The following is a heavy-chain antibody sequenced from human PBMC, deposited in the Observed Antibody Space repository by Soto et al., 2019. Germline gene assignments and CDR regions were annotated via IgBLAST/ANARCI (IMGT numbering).Heavy chain of an antibody. Sequence: PGGSLRLSCAASGFTFSSYSMNWVRQAPGKGLEWVSSIRSSSSYIYYADSVKGRFTISRDNAKNSLYLQMNSLRAEDTAVYYCAKAMDIVVVVAATTPDYWGQGTLVTVSS. CDR3: AKAMDIVVVVAATTPDY. V-gene: IGHV3-21*01. J-gene: IGHJ4*02. D-gene: IGHD2-15*01. CDR2: IRSSSSYI. CDR1: GFTFSSYS.